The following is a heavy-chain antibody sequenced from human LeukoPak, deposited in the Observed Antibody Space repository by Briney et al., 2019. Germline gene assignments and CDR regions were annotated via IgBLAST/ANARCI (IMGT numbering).Heavy chain of an antibody. D-gene: IGHD2-2*01. J-gene: IGHJ6*02. Sequence: SETLSLTCAVYGGSFSGYYWSWIRQPPGKGLEWIGEINHSGSTNYNPSLKSRVTISVDTSKNQFSLKLSSVTAADTAVYYCAGLYPHIVVVPAATYGMDVWGQGTTVTVSS. CDR2: INHSGST. CDR1: GGSFSGYY. V-gene: IGHV4-34*01. CDR3: AGLYPHIVVVPAATYGMDV.